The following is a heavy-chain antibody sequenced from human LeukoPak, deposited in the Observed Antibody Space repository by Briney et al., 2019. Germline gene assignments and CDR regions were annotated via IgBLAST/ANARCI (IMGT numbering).Heavy chain of an antibody. Sequence: SETLSLTCAVYGGSFRGYYWSWIRQPPGKGLEWIGEINHSGSTNYNPSLKSRVTISVDTSKNQFSLKLSSVTAADTAVYYCARPDTMIVVEGAFDIWGQGTMVTVSS. CDR3: ARPDTMIVVEGAFDI. CDR1: GGSFRGYY. V-gene: IGHV4-34*01. CDR2: INHSGST. D-gene: IGHD3-22*01. J-gene: IGHJ3*02.